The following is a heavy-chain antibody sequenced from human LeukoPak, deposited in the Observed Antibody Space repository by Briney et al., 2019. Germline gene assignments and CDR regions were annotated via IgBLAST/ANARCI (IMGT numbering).Heavy chain of an antibody. CDR1: GYTFTSYY. CDR2: INTSGGST. J-gene: IGHJ5*02. V-gene: IGHV1-46*03. D-gene: IGHD2-2*02. CDR3: ARDLEVPAAINNWFDP. Sequence: ASVKVSCKASGYTFTSYYMHWVRQAPGQGLEWMGIINTSGGSTSYAQKFQGRVTMTRDTSTSTVYMELSSLRSEDTAVYYCARDLEVPAAINNWFDPWGQGTLVTVSS.